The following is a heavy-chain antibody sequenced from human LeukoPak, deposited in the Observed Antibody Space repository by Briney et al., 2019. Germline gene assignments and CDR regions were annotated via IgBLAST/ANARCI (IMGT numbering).Heavy chain of an antibody. Sequence: ASVKVSCKASGYTFTSYAMHWVRQAPGQRLEWMGWINAGNGNTKYSQKFQGRVTITRDTYASTAYMELSSLRSEDTAVYYCARDLSYGQGWFDPWGQGTLVTVSS. CDR3: ARDLSYGQGWFDP. D-gene: IGHD2-8*01. CDR1: GYTFTSYA. V-gene: IGHV1-3*01. J-gene: IGHJ5*02. CDR2: INAGNGNT.